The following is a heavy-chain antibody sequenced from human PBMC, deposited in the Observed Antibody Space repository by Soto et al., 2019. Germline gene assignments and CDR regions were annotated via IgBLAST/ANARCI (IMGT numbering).Heavy chain of an antibody. D-gene: IGHD3-10*01. Sequence: QVQLQESGPGLVKPSETLSLTCTVSGGSVSSGSYYWSWIRQPPGKGLEWIGYIYYRGSTNYNPSLKSRVTISVDTSKNQFSLKMSSVTAAGTAVYYCARGYYGSGSYYNVDWFDPWGQGTLVTVSP. V-gene: IGHV4-61*01. J-gene: IGHJ5*02. CDR2: IYYRGST. CDR3: ARGYYGSGSYYNVDWFDP. CDR1: GGSVSSGSYY.